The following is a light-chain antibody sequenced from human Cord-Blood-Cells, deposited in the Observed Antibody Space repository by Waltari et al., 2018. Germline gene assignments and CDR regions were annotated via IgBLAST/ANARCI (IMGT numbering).Light chain of an antibody. J-gene: IGKJ1*01. Sequence: DIHITQSPSTLSASVGARVTITCRASQSISSRLAWYQQKPGKAANILIYDASSLESGVLSRFSVRGSETDFSLTISSLQPDDFATYYCQQYNSYSTSGQGTKVDIK. CDR2: DAS. CDR1: QSISSR. CDR3: QQYNSYST. V-gene: IGKV1-5*01.